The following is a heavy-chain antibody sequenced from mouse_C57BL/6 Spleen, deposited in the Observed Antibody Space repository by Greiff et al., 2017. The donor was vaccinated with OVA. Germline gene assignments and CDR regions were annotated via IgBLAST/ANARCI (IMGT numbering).Heavy chain of an antibody. Sequence: QVQLQQSGPELVKPGASVKISCKASGYAFSSSWMNWVKQRPGKGLEWIGRIYPGDGDTNYNGKFKGKATLTADKSSSTAYMQLSSLTSEDSAVYFCARFEGFDYWGQGTTLTVSS. J-gene: IGHJ2*01. CDR1: GYAFSSSW. CDR2: IYPGDGDT. CDR3: ARFEGFDY. V-gene: IGHV1-82*01.